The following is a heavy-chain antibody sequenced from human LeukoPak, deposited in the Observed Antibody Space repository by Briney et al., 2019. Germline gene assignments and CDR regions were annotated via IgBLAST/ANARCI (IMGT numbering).Heavy chain of an antibody. CDR3: ARGGVGAIPGGYYYYMDV. V-gene: IGHV1-69*13. CDR2: IIPIFGTA. Sequence: ASVKVSCKASGGTFSSYAISWVRQAPGQGLEWMGGIIPIFGTANYAQKFQGRVTITADESTSTAYMELSSLRSEDTAVYYCARGGVGAIPGGYYYYMDVWGKGTTVTVSS. D-gene: IGHD1-26*01. J-gene: IGHJ6*03. CDR1: GGTFSSYA.